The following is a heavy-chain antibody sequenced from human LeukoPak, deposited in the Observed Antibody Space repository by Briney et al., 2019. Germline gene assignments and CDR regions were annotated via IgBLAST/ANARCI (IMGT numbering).Heavy chain of an antibody. J-gene: IGHJ4*02. D-gene: IGHD6-13*01. CDR3: ARSIPYGTTWYGRSDY. CDR2: IKPDGTTK. Sequence: GGSLRLSCAASGFPFSSYSMTWVRQAPGKGLEWVANIKPDGTTKFYVDSVKGRFTISRDSALNSLYLQMNSLRAEDTAIYYCARSIPYGTTWYGRSDYWGQGTLVTVAS. CDR1: GFPFSSYS. V-gene: IGHV3-7*03.